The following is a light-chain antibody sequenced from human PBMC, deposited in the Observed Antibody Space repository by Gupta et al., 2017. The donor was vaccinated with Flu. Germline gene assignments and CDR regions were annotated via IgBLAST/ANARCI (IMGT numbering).Light chain of an antibody. CDR1: SSNIGAGYD. V-gene: IGLV1-40*01. CDR2: SNT. Sequence: QSVLTQPPSVSGAPGQRVTISCTGSSSNIGAGYDVQWYQQIPGTDPKLLIYSNTNRPSAVHDRFSCDTNCAYASLVINARHVEDDAADYCQSPDTSVIGSYVFGTGTKVTVL. J-gene: IGLJ1*01. CDR3: QSPDTSVIGSYV.